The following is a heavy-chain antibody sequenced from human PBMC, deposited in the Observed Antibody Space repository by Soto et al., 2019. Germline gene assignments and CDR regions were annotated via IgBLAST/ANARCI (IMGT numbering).Heavy chain of an antibody. CDR1: GYTFTDYA. Sequence: VSLKVSCKSSGYTFTDYALHWVRQAPGQRLEWMGWMNAGVGNTLYSQKFQGRITITRDTSASTAYMELNSLKSEDTAIYYCARDTGYTFGSLNYWGPGTLVTVSS. CDR2: MNAGVGNT. V-gene: IGHV1-3*01. CDR3: ARDTGYTFGSLNY. D-gene: IGHD5-18*01. J-gene: IGHJ4*02.